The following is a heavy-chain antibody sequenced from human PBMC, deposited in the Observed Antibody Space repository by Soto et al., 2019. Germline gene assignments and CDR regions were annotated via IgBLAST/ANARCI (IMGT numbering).Heavy chain of an antibody. D-gene: IGHD6-19*01. CDR1: GYTFTSYA. CDR2: INAGNANT. J-gene: IGHJ4*02. Sequence: QVQLVQSGAEVKKPGASVKVSCKTSGYTFTSYAVHWARQAPGQRLEWMGWINAGNANTENSQKFQGRVTFTRDTSARTAHMELSSLRTEDTALYYCVAVDYGDYWGQGTLVTLSS. V-gene: IGHV1-3*01. CDR3: VAVDYGDY.